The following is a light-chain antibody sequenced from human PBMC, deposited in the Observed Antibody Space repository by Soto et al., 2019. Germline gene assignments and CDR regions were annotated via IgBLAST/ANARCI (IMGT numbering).Light chain of an antibody. CDR1: SSDVGGSNG. CDR2: DVS. V-gene: IGLV2-18*02. J-gene: IGLJ1*01. CDR3: SSYTSGSTYV. Sequence: QSALTQPPSASGSPVQSVAISCTGTSSDVGGSNGVSWYQQPPGTAPKLMIYDVSNRPSGVPDRFSGSKSGNTASLTISGLQAEDEGDYYCSSYTSGSTYVFGTGTKVTVL.